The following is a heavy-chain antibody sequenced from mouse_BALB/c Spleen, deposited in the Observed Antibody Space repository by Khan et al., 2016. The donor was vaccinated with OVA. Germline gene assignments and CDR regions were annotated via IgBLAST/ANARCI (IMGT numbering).Heavy chain of an antibody. D-gene: IGHD1-2*01. V-gene: IGHV3-2*02. CDR2: ISYSGST. CDR1: GYSITTNYA. J-gene: IGHJ4*01. CDR3: AINNYYGNALDY. Sequence: EVQLVESGPGLVKPSQSLSLTCTVTGYSITTNYAWDWIRQFPGNKLEWMGYISYSGSTSYNPSLKSRISITRDTSKNQFFLQLNSVTTEDTATYYCAINNYYGNALDYWGQGTSVTVSS.